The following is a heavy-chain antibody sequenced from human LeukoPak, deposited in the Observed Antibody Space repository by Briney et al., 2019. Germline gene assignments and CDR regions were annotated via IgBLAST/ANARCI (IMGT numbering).Heavy chain of an antibody. D-gene: IGHD3-22*01. CDR2: INPNSGGT. J-gene: IGHJ4*02. Sequence: ASVKVSCKASGYTLTGYYMHWVRQAPGQGLEWMGWINPNSGGTNYAQKFQGRVTMTRDTSISTAYMELSRLRSDDTAVYYCANGLGYYDSSGYLAYWGQGTLVTVSS. CDR1: GYTLTGYY. V-gene: IGHV1-2*02. CDR3: ANGLGYYDSSGYLAY.